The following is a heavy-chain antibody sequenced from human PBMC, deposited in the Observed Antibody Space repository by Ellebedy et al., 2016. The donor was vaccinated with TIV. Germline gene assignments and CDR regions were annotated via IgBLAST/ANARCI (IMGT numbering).Heavy chain of an antibody. V-gene: IGHV4-59*12. D-gene: IGHD3-16*02. CDR3: ARGSFSFRVKYGMDV. J-gene: IGHJ6*02. CDR1: GGSISGYY. Sequence: SETLSLTCTVSGGSISGYYWSWIRQPPGKGLEFIGYIYYSGNTNYNPSLKSRVTVSVDTSKNQFSLKLSSVTAADTAVYYCARGSFSFRVKYGMDVWGQGTTVTVSS. CDR2: IYYSGNT.